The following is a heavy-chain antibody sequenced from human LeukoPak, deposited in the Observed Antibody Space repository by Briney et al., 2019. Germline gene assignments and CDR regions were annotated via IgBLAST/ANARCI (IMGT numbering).Heavy chain of an antibody. V-gene: IGHV3-15*04. CDR1: GFTFSSYW. Sequence: GGSLRLSCAASGFTFSSYWMSWVRQAPGKGLEWVGRIESKTGGGTTDYAVPVKGRFTISRDDSKNTLYLQMNSLKTEDTAVYYCTTTEGTGTTGLFDYWGQGTLVTVSS. D-gene: IGHD1-1*01. CDR2: IESKTGGGTT. CDR3: TTTEGTGTTGLFDY. J-gene: IGHJ4*02.